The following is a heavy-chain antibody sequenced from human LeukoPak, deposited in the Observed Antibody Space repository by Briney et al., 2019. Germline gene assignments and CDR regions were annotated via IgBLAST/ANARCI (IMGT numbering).Heavy chain of an antibody. V-gene: IGHV1-8*01. Sequence: ASVKVSCKASGFTFISFDIHWVRQATGEGLEWMGWMNPNSGDTGYAEKFQGRVTMTRNTSINTAYMELSSLRSEDTAVYYCARVGISSDNWFDPWGQGTLVTVSS. J-gene: IGHJ5*02. CDR3: ARVGISSDNWFDP. CDR1: GFTFISFD. CDR2: MNPNSGDT. D-gene: IGHD6-19*01.